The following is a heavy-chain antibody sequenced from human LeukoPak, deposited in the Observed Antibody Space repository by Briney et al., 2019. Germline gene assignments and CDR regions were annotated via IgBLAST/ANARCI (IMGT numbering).Heavy chain of an antibody. CDR1: GGSFSGYY. V-gene: IGHV4-34*01. Sequence: PSETLSLTCAVYGGSFSGYYWSWIRQPPGKGLEWIGEINHSGSTNYNPSLKSRVTISVDTSKNQFSLKLSSVTAADTAVYYCARGDRYCSSTSCYLALGRGWFDPWGQGTLVTVSS. D-gene: IGHD2-2*01. CDR3: ARGDRYCSSTSCYLALGRGWFDP. J-gene: IGHJ5*02. CDR2: INHSGST.